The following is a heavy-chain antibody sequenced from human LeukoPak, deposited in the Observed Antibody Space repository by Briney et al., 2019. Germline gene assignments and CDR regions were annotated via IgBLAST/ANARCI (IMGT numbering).Heavy chain of an antibody. CDR2: ISSDGTTT. V-gene: IGHV3-74*01. D-gene: IGHD3-9*01. J-gene: IGHJ4*02. Sequence: PGGSLRLSCAASGFTLSKYWMHWVRQAPGKGLAWVPRISSDGTTTAYADSVKGRFTISRDSAKNMLYLQMNSLRVEDTAMYYCASPGDNYAILGLDYWGQGTLVTVSS. CDR1: GFTLSKYW. CDR3: ASPGDNYAILGLDY.